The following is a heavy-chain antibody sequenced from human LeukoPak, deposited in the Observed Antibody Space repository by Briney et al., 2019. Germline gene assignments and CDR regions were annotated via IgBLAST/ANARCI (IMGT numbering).Heavy chain of an antibody. Sequence: GGSLRLSCAASGFTFSSYAMSWVRQAPGKGLEWVSAISGSGGSAYYADSVKGRFTISRDNSKNTLYLQMNSLRAEDTAVYYCAKGYCSGGSCYAVFDYWGQGTLVTVSS. D-gene: IGHD2-15*01. CDR3: AKGYCSGGSCYAVFDY. CDR1: GFTFSSYA. J-gene: IGHJ4*02. CDR2: ISGSGGSA. V-gene: IGHV3-23*01.